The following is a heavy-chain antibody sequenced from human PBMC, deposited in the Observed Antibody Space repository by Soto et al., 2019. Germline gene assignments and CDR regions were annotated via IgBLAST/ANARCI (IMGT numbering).Heavy chain of an antibody. J-gene: IGHJ1*01. CDR2: INWNSGSI. D-gene: IGHD6-13*01. CDR3: VKDESINWYSGHFRH. CDR1: GFTFDDYA. V-gene: IGHV3-9*01. Sequence: PGGSLRLSCAASGFTFDDYAMHWVRQVPGKGLEWVSGINWNSGSIGYGDSVKGRFAISRDNAKNSLHLHMNILSAEDTAFYYCVKDESINWYSGHFRHWGQGTLVTVSS.